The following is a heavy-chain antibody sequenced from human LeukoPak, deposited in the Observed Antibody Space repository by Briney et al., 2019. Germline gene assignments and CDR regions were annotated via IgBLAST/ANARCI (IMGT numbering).Heavy chain of an antibody. CDR2: INWNSGNI. CDR1: GFIFDDYA. J-gene: IGHJ4*02. CDR3: AKGGSYGLDATFDY. V-gene: IGHV3-9*03. Sequence: GRSLRLSCAASGFIFDDYAMYWVRQVPGKGLEWVSAINWNSGNIIYADAVKGRFIISRDNAKNSLYLQMNSLRTEDMALYYCAKGGSYGLDATFDYWGQGTLVTVSS. D-gene: IGHD1-26*01.